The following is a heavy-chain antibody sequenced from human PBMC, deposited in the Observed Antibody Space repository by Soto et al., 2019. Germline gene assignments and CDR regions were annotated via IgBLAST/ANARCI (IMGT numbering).Heavy chain of an antibody. J-gene: IGHJ4*02. CDR3: ASMSSGYSPLDY. CDR2: IIPIFGTA. D-gene: IGHD3-22*01. Sequence: SVKVSCKASGGTFSGYAISWVRQAPGQGLEWMGGIIPIFGTANYAQKFQGRVTITADESTSTAYMELSSLRSEDTAVYYCASMSSGYSPLDYWGQGTLVTVSS. V-gene: IGHV1-69*13. CDR1: GGTFSGYA.